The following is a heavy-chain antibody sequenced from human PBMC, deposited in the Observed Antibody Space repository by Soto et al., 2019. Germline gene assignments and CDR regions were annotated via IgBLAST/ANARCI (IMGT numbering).Heavy chain of an antibody. CDR3: ARTYSSDGWFDP. D-gene: IGHD6-25*01. J-gene: IGHJ5*02. Sequence: QVQLVESGGGLVKPGGSLRLSCAASGFTFSDYYMSWIRQAPGKGLEWVSYISSSSSYTNYADSVKGRFTISRDNAKNSLYLQMNSLRAEDTAVYYCARTYSSDGWFDPWGQGTLVTVSS. CDR1: GFTFSDYY. CDR2: ISSSSSYT. V-gene: IGHV3-11*05.